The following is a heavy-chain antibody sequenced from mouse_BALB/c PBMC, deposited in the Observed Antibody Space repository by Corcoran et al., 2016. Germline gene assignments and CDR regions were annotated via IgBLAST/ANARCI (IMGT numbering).Heavy chain of an antibody. V-gene: IGHV1S136*01. D-gene: IGHD2-1*01. CDR3: ARYGNYYYYAMDY. CDR1: GYTFTSYV. J-gene: IGHJ4*01. Sequence: EVQLQQSGPELVKPGASVKMSCKASGYTFTSYVMHWVKQKPGQGHEWIGYINPYNDGTKYNEKFKGKATLTSDKSSSTAYMELSSLTSEDSAVYYCARYGNYYYYAMDYWGQGTSVTVSS. CDR2: INPYNDGT.